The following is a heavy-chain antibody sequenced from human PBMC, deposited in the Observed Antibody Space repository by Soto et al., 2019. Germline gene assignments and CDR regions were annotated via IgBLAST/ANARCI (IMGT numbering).Heavy chain of an antibody. CDR2: IYPGDSDT. CDR1: GYSFTSYW. Sequence: GESLKISCKGSGYSFTSYWIGWVRQMPGKGLEWMGIIYPGDSDTRYSPSFQGQVTISADKSISTAYLQWSSLKASDTAMYYCAICSSTSCYTSSYYYYGMDVWGQGTTVTVSS. J-gene: IGHJ6*02. CDR3: AICSSTSCYTSSYYYYGMDV. V-gene: IGHV5-51*01. D-gene: IGHD2-2*02.